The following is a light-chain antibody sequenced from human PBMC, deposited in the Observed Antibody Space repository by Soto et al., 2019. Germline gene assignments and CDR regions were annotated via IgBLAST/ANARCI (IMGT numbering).Light chain of an antibody. Sequence: DRVTITCRASQSISSYLNWYQQKPGKAPNLLIYDASILQSGVPSRFSGSGSGTDFTLTISSLQPEDFVTYYCQQYNDYSTFGQGTKVDIK. CDR3: QQYNDYST. J-gene: IGKJ1*01. CDR1: QSISSY. CDR2: DAS. V-gene: IGKV1D-13*01.